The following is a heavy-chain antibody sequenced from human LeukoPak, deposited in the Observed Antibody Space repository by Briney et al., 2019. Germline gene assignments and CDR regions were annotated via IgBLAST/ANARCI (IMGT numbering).Heavy chain of an antibody. D-gene: IGHD6-13*01. J-gene: IGHJ6*02. CDR2: ISAYNGNT. CDR1: GYTFTSYG. CDR3: ARDKIAAAGSLSYYYYGMDV. Sequence: ASVKASCKASGYTFTSYGISWVRQAPGQGLEWMGWISAYNGNTNYAQKLQGRVTMTTDTSTSTAYMELRSLRSDDTAVYYCARDKIAAAGSLSYYYYGMDVWGQGTTVTVSS. V-gene: IGHV1-18*01.